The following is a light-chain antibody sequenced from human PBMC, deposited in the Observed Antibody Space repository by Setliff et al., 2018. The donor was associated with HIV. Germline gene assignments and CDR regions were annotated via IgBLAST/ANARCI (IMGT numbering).Light chain of an antibody. V-gene: IGLV2-23*02. CDR1: SSDIGGYES. J-gene: IGLJ2*01. Sequence: QSALAQPASVSGSPGQSITISCTGSSSDIGGYESVSWYQQHPGEVPKLIIYDVTKRPSGVSNRFSASKSANTASLTISGLQAEDEADYYCCSYAGGDTWIFGGGTKGTVL. CDR2: DVT. CDR3: CSYAGGDTWI.